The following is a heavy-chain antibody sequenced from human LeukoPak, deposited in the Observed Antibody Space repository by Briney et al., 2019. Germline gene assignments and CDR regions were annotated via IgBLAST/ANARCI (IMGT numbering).Heavy chain of an antibody. J-gene: IGHJ3*02. CDR2: INNDGSST. CDR3: AKEGDGYNDAFDI. Sequence: GGSLRLSCAASGFTFSSYWMHWVRQAPGKGLVWVSRINNDGSSTNYADSVKGRFTISRDNAKNTLYLQMHSLRAEDTAVYYCAKEGDGYNDAFDIWGQGTMVTVSS. D-gene: IGHD5-24*01. CDR1: GFTFSSYW. V-gene: IGHV3-74*01.